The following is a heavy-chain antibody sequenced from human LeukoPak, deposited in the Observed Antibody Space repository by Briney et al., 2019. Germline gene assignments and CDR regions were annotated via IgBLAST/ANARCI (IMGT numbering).Heavy chain of an antibody. Sequence: SVKVSCKASGGTFSSYAISWVRQAPGQGLGWMGGIIPIVGTANYAQKFQGRVTITADESTSTAYMELSSLRSEDMAVYYCARGALRSNWFDPWGQGTLVTVSS. V-gene: IGHV1-69*13. CDR3: ARGALRSNWFDP. CDR1: GGTFSSYA. CDR2: IIPIVGTA. D-gene: IGHD4-17*01. J-gene: IGHJ5*02.